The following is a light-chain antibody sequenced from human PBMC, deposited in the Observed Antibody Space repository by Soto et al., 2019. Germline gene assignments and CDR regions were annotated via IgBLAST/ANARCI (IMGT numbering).Light chain of an antibody. CDR2: GNS. CDR1: SASIGAGYD. J-gene: IGLJ1*01. CDR3: QSYDSSLSGYV. V-gene: IGLV1-40*01. Sequence: QSVLTWPPSVSGAAGQRVTISGTGSSASIGAGYDVHWYQQLPGTAPKLLIYGNSNRPSGVPDRFSGSKSGTSASLAITGLQAEDEADYYCQSYDSSLSGYVFGTGTKVTVL.